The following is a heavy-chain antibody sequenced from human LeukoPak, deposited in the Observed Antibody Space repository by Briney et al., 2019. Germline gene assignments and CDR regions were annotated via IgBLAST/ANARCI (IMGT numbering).Heavy chain of an antibody. CDR1: GGSISSYY. J-gene: IGHJ4*02. Sequence: PSETLSLTCTVSGGSISSYYWSWIRQPPGKGLEWIGYIYYSGSTNYNPSLKSRVTISVDTSKNQLSLKLSSVTAADTAVYYCARLIIGYYDSSGYYGYFDYWGQGTLVTVSS. V-gene: IGHV4-59*08. CDR3: ARLIIGYYDSSGYYGYFDY. D-gene: IGHD3-22*01. CDR2: IYYSGST.